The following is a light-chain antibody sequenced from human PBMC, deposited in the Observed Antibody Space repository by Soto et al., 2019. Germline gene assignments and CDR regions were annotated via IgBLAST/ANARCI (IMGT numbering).Light chain of an antibody. Sequence: IQMTQSPSTLSATVGDRVTITFRAGQSISAWLAWYQQKPGKAPKLLIYDASNLASGVPSRFSGSESGTEFTLTISNLQPEDFATYYCQQYENYWTFGQGTKVDI. CDR3: QQYENYWT. J-gene: IGKJ1*01. CDR2: DAS. V-gene: IGKV1-5*01. CDR1: QSISAW.